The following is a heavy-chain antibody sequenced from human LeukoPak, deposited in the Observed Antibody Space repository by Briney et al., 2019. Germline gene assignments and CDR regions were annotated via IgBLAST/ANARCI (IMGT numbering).Heavy chain of an antibody. J-gene: IGHJ6*03. CDR3: ARGKVWFGESDYYYYYMDV. D-gene: IGHD3-10*01. Sequence: ASVKVSCKASGYTFTSYAMNWVRQAPGQGLEWMGWINTNTGNPTYAQGFTGRFVFSLDTSVSTAYLQISSLKAEDTAVYYCARGKVWFGESDYYYYYMDVWGKGTTVTISS. CDR1: GYTFTSYA. CDR2: INTNTGNP. V-gene: IGHV7-4-1*02.